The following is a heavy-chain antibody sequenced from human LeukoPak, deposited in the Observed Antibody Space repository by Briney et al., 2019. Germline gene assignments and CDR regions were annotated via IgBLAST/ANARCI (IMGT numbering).Heavy chain of an antibody. D-gene: IGHD1-26*01. J-gene: IGHJ4*02. Sequence: PSETLSLTCAVYGGSFSVYYWSWIRQPPGKGLEWIGEINHSGSTNYNPSLKSRVTISVDTSKNQFSLKLSSVTAADTAVYYCATTTIRLGYWGQGTLVTVSS. CDR3: ATTTIRLGY. V-gene: IGHV4-34*01. CDR2: INHSGST. CDR1: GGSFSVYY.